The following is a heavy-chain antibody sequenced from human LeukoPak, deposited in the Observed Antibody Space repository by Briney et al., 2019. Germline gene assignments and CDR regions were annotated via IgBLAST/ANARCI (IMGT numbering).Heavy chain of an antibody. V-gene: IGHV3-21*01. CDR1: GFTFRTYW. CDR3: ARDTNYEMATAFDY. D-gene: IGHD5-24*01. J-gene: IGHJ4*02. CDR2: ISSSSSYI. Sequence: PGGSLRLSCMASGFTFRTYWMTWVRQAPGKGLEWVSSISSSSSYIYYADSVKGRFTISRDNAKNSLYLQMNSLRAEDTAVYYCARDTNYEMATAFDYWGQGTLVTVSS.